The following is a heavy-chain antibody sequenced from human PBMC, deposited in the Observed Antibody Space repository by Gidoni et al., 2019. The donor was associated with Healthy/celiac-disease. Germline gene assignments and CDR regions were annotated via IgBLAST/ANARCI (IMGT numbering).Heavy chain of an antibody. CDR2: ISSSSSYI. J-gene: IGHJ4*02. D-gene: IGHD2-2*01. V-gene: IGHV3-21*01. CDR1: GFTFRSYS. Sequence: EVQLVESGGGLVKPGGSLRLSCAASGFTFRSYSMNWVRQAPGKGLEWVSSISSSSSYIYYADSVKGRFTISRDNAKNSLYLQMNSLRAEDTAVYYCASSRGTRAARGDYWGQGTLVTVSS. CDR3: ASSRGTRAARGDY.